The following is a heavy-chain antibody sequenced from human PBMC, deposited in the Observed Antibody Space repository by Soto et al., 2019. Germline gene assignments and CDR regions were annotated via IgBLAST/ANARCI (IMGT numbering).Heavy chain of an antibody. V-gene: IGHV4-59*01. CDR1: GGSISSYY. CDR2: IHYSGST. CDR3: ARARYQLLHPYYYGMDV. J-gene: IGHJ6*02. Sequence: QVQLQESGPGLVKPSETLSLTCTVSGGSISSYYWSCIRQSPGKGLEWIGYIHYSGSTKSNPSLKSRVTRSVDTSRNQVSRKLSSVTAADSAVYFCARARYQLLHPYYYGMDVWGQGTTVTVSS. D-gene: IGHD2-2*01.